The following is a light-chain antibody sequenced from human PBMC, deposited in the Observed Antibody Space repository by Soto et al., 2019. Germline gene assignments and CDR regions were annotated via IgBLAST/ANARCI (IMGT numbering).Light chain of an antibody. J-gene: IGLJ2*01. V-gene: IGLV1-47*01. CDR1: SSNIGSNY. CDR2: RNN. CDR3: AAWDVSLSGQVV. Sequence: QPVLTQPPSASGTPGQRVTISCSGSSSNIGSNYVYWYQQLPGTAPKLLIYRNNQRPSGVPDGFSGSKSGTSASLAISGLRSEDEADYYCAAWDVSLSGQVVFGGGTKLTVL.